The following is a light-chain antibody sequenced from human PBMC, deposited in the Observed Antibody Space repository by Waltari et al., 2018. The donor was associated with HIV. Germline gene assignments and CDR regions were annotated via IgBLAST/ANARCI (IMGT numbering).Light chain of an antibody. CDR3: QRRDNWPLT. J-gene: IGKJ4*01. CDR1: QSVSSY. Sequence: EIVLIQSAATLSLTLGERATLSCRASQSVSSYLAWYQQKPGQAPRLLIYDASNRAAGIPARFSGSGSGTDFILTISSLEPEDFALYYCQRRDNWPLTFGGGTKVEIK. CDR2: DAS. V-gene: IGKV3-11*01.